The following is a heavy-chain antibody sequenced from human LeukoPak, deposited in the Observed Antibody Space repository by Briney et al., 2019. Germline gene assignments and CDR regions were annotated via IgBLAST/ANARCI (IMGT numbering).Heavy chain of an antibody. V-gene: IGHV4-61*02. CDR3: ARGEYSSSGVFDY. CDR1: GGSISSGSYY. Sequence: SQTLSLTCTVSGGSISSGSYYWSWIRQPAGKGLEWIGRIYTSGSTNYNPSLKSRVTISVDTSKNQFSLKLSSVTAADTAVYYCARGEYSSSGVFDYWGQGTLVTVSS. D-gene: IGHD6-6*01. CDR2: IYTSGST. J-gene: IGHJ4*02.